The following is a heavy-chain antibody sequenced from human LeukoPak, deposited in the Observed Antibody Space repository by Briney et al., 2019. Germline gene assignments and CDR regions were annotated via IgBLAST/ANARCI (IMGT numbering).Heavy chain of an antibody. CDR3: ARLYSSSDNWFDP. V-gene: IGHV3-30-3*01. D-gene: IGHD6-6*01. Sequence: GGSLSLSCAASGFTFSSYAMHWVRQAPGKGLEWVAVISYDGSNKYYADSVKGRFTISRDNSKSTLYLQMNSLRAEDTAVYYCARLYSSSDNWFDPWGQGTLVTVSS. CDR1: GFTFSSYA. CDR2: ISYDGSNK. J-gene: IGHJ5*02.